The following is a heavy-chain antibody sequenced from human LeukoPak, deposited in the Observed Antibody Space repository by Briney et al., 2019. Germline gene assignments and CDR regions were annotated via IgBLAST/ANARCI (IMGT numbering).Heavy chain of an antibody. CDR1: GDTVSSNRAS. D-gene: IGHD2-15*01. J-gene: IGHJ6*04. V-gene: IGHV6-1*01. CDR3: ASAVVANSYDYYGVDV. CDR2: TYYRSKWYN. Sequence: SQTLSLTCAISGDTVSSNRASWDWIRQSPSRGLEWLGRTYYRSKWYNDYAVSVKSRITINPDTSKNQFSLLLNSVTPEDTAVYYCASAVVANSYDYYGVDVWGEGTTVTVSS.